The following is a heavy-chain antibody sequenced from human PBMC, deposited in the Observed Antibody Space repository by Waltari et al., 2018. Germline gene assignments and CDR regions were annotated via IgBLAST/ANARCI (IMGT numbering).Heavy chain of an antibody. CDR1: GASINHYY. D-gene: IGHD3-16*01. V-gene: IGHV4-59*01. Sequence: QVQLQESGPGLVKPSETLSLTCPVSGASINHYYWRWARQSPGKGLEWIAYIYKSGTTNYNPSLKSRVTISGDTSKNQISLKLNSVTAADTAVYYCARKLGGWFDPWGQGTLVTVSS. J-gene: IGHJ5*02. CDR2: IYKSGTT. CDR3: ARKLGGWFDP.